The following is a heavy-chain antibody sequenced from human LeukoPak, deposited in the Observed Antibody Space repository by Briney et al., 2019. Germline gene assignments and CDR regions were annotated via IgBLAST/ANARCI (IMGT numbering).Heavy chain of an antibody. CDR2: IKSKTDGGTT. D-gene: IGHD3-22*01. CDR3: TTGSSMIVVVTPPFDY. J-gene: IGHJ4*02. V-gene: IGHV3-15*01. CDR1: GFTFSSYE. Sequence: PGGSLRLSCAASGFTFSSYEMNWVRQAPGKGLEWVGRIKSKTDGGTTDYAAPVKGRFTISRDDSKNTLYLQMNSLKTEDTAVYYCTTGSSMIVVVTPPFDYWGQGTLVTVSS.